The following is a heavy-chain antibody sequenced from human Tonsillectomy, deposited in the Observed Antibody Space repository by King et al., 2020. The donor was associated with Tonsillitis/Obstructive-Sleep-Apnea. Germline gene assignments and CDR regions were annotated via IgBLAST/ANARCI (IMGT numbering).Heavy chain of an antibody. CDR2: IYWDDDE. V-gene: IGHV2-5*02. D-gene: IGHD2-2*01. Sequence: TLKESGPTLVKPTQTLTLTCTFSGFSLSTNGEGVGWIRQPPGKALEWLALIYWDDDERYWPSLQSRLTITEDTSNNQVVLTLTNMDPLDTATYYCAHTRKLGMRVPEVFDIWGQGTWVTVSS. CDR3: AHTRKLGMRVPEVFDI. J-gene: IGHJ3*02. CDR1: GFSLSTNGEG.